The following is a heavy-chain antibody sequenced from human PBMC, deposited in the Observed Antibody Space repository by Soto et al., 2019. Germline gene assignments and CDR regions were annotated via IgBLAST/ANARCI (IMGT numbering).Heavy chain of an antibody. CDR2: IRSKAYGGTT. CDR3: TSPSYYGSGTTGGV. Sequence: GGSLRLSCTASGFTFGDYAMSWFRQAPGKGLEWVGFIRSKAYGGTTEYAASAKGRFTISRDDSKSIAYLQMNSLKTEDTAVYYCTSPSYYGSGTTGGVWGQGTTVTVSS. CDR1: GFTFGDYA. D-gene: IGHD3-10*01. J-gene: IGHJ6*02. V-gene: IGHV3-49*03.